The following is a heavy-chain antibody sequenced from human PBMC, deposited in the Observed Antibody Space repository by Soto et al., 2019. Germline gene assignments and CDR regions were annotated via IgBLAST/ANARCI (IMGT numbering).Heavy chain of an antibody. CDR1: EFTFRSYA. V-gene: IGHV3-23*01. Sequence: PDGSLILSCAASEFTFRSYAMSWVRQAPGKGLEWVSAISGSGGSTYYADSVKGRFTISRDNSKNTLYLQMNSLRAEDTAVYYCATLEGRIAAGYGMDVWGQGTTVTVSS. D-gene: IGHD6-13*01. CDR3: ATLEGRIAAGYGMDV. CDR2: ISGSGGST. J-gene: IGHJ6*02.